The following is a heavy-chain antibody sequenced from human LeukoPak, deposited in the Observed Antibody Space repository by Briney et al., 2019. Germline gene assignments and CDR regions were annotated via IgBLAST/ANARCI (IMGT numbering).Heavy chain of an antibody. J-gene: IGHJ4*02. CDR3: ARDRGSGSYGHHFDY. CDR1: GFTFSSYS. Sequence: GGSLRLSCAASGFTFSSYSMNWVRQAPGKGLEWVSSISSSSSYIYYADSAKGRFTISRDNAKNSLYLQMNSLRAEDTAVYYCARDRGSGSYGHHFDYWGQGALVTVSS. CDR2: ISSSSSYI. V-gene: IGHV3-21*01. D-gene: IGHD3-10*01.